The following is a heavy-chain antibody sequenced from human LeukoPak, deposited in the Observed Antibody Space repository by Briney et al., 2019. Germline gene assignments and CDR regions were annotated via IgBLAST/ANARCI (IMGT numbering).Heavy chain of an antibody. V-gene: IGHV3-23*01. CDR3: AKGYSSSWDHYFDY. CDR1: GFTLSSYA. D-gene: IGHD6-13*01. Sequence: PGGSLRLSCAASGFTLSSYAMSWVRQAPGKGLEWVSAISGSGGSTYYADSVKGRFTISRDNSKNTLYLQMNSLRAEDTAVYYCAKGYSSSWDHYFDYWGQGTLVTVSS. J-gene: IGHJ4*02. CDR2: ISGSGGST.